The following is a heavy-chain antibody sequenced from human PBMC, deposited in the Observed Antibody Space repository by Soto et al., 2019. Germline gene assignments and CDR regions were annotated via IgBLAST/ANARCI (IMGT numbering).Heavy chain of an antibody. CDR2: IYYSGST. Sequence: SETLSLTCTVSGGSVSSGRYYCSWIRQSPGKGLEWIGYIYYSGSTNYSPSLKSRVTISVDTSKNQFSLKLSSVTAADTAVYYCARAGGYCGGGSCSLPFDYWGQGTVVTVSS. J-gene: IGHJ4*02. V-gene: IGHV4-61*01. CDR3: ARAGGYCGGGSCSLPFDY. CDR1: GGSVSSGRYY. D-gene: IGHD2-15*01.